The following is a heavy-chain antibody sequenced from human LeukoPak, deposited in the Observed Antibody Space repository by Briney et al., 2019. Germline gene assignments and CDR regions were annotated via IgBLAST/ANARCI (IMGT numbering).Heavy chain of an antibody. CDR2: ITSTGSTV. CDR1: GFTFSDYC. V-gene: IGHV3-11*01. D-gene: IGHD3-22*01. CDR3: ARVLSSGYSPFDY. J-gene: IGHJ4*02. Sequence: PGGSLRLSCAASGFTFSDYCMTWIRQAPGKGLEWLSYITSTGSTVYYADSVKGRFTVSRDNTKNSLSLQMTSLSAEDTAVYYCARVLSSGYSPFDYWGQGILVSVSS.